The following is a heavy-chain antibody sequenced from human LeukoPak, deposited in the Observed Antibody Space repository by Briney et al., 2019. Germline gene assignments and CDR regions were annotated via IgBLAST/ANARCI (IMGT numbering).Heavy chain of an antibody. V-gene: IGHV3-23*01. Sequence: GGSLRLSCAASGFTFSSYAMSWVRQAPGKGLEWVSAIRGNGVSTYYADSVKGRFTISRDNSNNTLYLQMNNLRVEDTALYYCAKDQPTTVTSPLDYWAQGTLVTVST. D-gene: IGHD4-17*01. CDR2: IRGNGVST. CDR3: AKDQPTTVTSPLDY. CDR1: GFTFSSYA. J-gene: IGHJ4*02.